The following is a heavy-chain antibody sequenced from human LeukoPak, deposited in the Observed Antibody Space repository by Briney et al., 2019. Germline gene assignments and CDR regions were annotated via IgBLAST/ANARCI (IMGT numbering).Heavy chain of an antibody. CDR3: ARSPGDRRDGYAKGNAFDI. J-gene: IGHJ3*02. Sequence: ASVKVSCKVSGYTLTELSMHWVRQAPGKGLEWMGGFDPEDGETIYAQKFQGRVTMTEDTSTDTAYMELSRLRSDDTAVYYCARSPGDRRDGYAKGNAFDIWGQGTMVTVSS. CDR2: FDPEDGET. D-gene: IGHD5-24*01. CDR1: GYTLTELS. V-gene: IGHV1-24*01.